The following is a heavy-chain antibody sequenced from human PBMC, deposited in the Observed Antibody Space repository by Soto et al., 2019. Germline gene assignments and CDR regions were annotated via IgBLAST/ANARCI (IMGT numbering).Heavy chain of an antibody. CDR1: GFTFSSYG. Sequence: GGSPRLSCAASGFTFSSYGMHWVRQAPGKGLEWVAVIWYDGSNKYYADSVKGRFTISRDNSKNTLYLQMNSLRAEDTAVYYCARDFGTMIEGVNYWGQGTLVTVSS. CDR3: ARDFGTMIEGVNY. J-gene: IGHJ4*02. CDR2: IWYDGSNK. D-gene: IGHD3-22*01. V-gene: IGHV3-33*01.